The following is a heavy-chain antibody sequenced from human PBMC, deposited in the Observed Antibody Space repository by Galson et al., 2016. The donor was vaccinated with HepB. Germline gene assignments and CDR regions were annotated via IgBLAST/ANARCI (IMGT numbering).Heavy chain of an antibody. CDR3: ARDSASGSGWYFGDY. J-gene: IGHJ4*02. CDR1: GYTFTSHY. CDR2: INPSGGTS. V-gene: IGHV1-46*01. Sequence: SVKVSCKASGYTFTSHYLHWVRQAPGQGLEWMGVINPSGGTSDYAQKFQGRVTMTRDTSTSTVYMDLSSLRSEDTAVYYCARDSASGSGWYFGDYWGQGTLVTVSS. D-gene: IGHD6-19*01.